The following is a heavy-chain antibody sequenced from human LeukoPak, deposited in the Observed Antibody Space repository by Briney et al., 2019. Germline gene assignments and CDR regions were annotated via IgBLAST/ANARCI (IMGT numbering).Heavy chain of an antibody. J-gene: IGHJ4*02. CDR2: ISSSGSYT. Sequence: GGSLRLSCAASGFTFSDYYMSWIRQAPGRGLEWVSYISSSGSYTNYADSVKGRFTISRDNAKNSLYLQMNSLRAEDTAVYYCARDAHCDSSGYLPDYWGQGTLVTVSS. CDR1: GFTFSDYY. V-gene: IGHV3-11*05. CDR3: ARDAHCDSSGYLPDY. D-gene: IGHD3-22*01.